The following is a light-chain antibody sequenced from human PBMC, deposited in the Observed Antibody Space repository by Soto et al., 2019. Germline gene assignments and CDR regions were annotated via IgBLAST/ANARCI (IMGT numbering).Light chain of an antibody. CDR2: AAS. Sequence: DLQMTQSPSSLSASVGDRVTITCRASQSIDNFLNWYQQRPGTAPELLMFAASNLQTGVPSRFSGSGSGTDFTLTITGLQPEDLATYFCQQSHSIPYTFGQGTKLEIK. J-gene: IGKJ2*01. CDR3: QQSHSIPYT. CDR1: QSIDNF. V-gene: IGKV1-39*01.